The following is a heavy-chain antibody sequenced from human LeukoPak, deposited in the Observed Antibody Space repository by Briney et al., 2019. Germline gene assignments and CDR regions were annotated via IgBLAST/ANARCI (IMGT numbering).Heavy chain of an antibody. CDR1: GFTFSSYW. D-gene: IGHD2-15*01. CDR3: ARDLGYCSGGSCPHDY. Sequence: QSGGSLRLSCAASGFTFSSYWMSWVRQAPGKGLEWVANIKQDGSEKYYVDSVKGRFTISRDNAKNSLYLQMNSLRAEDTAVYYCARDLGYCSGGSCPHDYWGQGTLVTVSS. V-gene: IGHV3-7*01. CDR2: IKQDGSEK. J-gene: IGHJ4*02.